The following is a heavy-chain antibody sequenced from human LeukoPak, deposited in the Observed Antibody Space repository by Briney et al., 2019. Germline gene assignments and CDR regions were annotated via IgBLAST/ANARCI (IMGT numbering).Heavy chain of an antibody. CDR3: ARVASGGDYRSGGDDY. V-gene: IGHV3-64*01. J-gene: IGHJ4*02. D-gene: IGHD4-17*01. CDR2: ISSNGGST. CDR1: GFTFSSYA. Sequence: GGSLRLSCAASGFTFSSYATHWVRQAPGKGLEYVSAISSNGGSTYYANSVKGRFTISRDNSKNTLYLQMGSLRAEDMAVYYCARVASGGDYRSGGDDYWGQGTLVTVSS.